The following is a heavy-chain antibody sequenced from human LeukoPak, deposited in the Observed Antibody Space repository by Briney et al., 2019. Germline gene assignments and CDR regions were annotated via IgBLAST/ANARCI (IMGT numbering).Heavy chain of an antibody. Sequence: PSETLSLTCTVSGGSISDYYWSWIRQPPGKGLEWIVDIYYSGSITYNPSLKSRVTMSVDTSKNQFSLKLSSVTAADTAVYYCAREVTADWFDPWGQGTLVTGSS. J-gene: IGHJ5*02. CDR2: IYYSGSI. D-gene: IGHD2-21*02. CDR1: GGSISDYY. CDR3: AREVTADWFDP. V-gene: IGHV4-59*01.